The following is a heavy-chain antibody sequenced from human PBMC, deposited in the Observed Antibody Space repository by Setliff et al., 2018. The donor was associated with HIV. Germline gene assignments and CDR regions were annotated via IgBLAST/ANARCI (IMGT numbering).Heavy chain of an antibody. CDR1: GGSFRTYY. J-gene: IGHJ3*01. CDR3: ARARITMIGGRLEPYAFDR. D-gene: IGHD3-10*01. Sequence: PSETLSLTCTVSGGSFRTYYWSCIRQPAGEGPEYIGRVHSTGTTIYNPSLKSRVTMSVDASKNQPSLKLRSLTAPDTAVYYCARARITMIGGRLEPYAFDRWGQGTKVTVSS. V-gene: IGHV4-4*07. CDR2: VHSTGTT.